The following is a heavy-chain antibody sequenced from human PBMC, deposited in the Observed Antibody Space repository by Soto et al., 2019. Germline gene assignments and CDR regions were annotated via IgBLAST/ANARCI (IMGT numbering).Heavy chain of an antibody. CDR1: GFTFSNFW. J-gene: IGHJ2*01. D-gene: IGHD2-15*01. CDR2: ISGDGTSV. Sequence: VESGGGLVHPGTSLRLSCSASGFTFSNFWMHWARQGPGKGLEWVARISGDGTSVTYADSVKGRATISRDNVMSTVYLQLRGLRSECMGIFHCLSDFDSYVDLWGRVTQVTVSS. CDR3: LSDFDSYVDL. V-gene: IGHV3-74*03.